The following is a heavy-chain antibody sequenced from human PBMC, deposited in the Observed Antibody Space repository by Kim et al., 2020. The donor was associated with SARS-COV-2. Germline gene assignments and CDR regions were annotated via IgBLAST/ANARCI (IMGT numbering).Heavy chain of an antibody. D-gene: IGHD4-4*01. J-gene: IGHJ2*01. Sequence: YADSVKGRFTISRDNSKNTLYLQMNSLRAEDTAVYYCAHYSNYQDWYFDLWGRGTLVTVSS. CDR3: AHYSNYQDWYFDL. V-gene: IGHV3-23*01.